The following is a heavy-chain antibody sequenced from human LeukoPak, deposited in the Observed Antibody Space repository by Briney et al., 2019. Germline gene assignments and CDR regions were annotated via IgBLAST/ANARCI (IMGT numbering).Heavy chain of an antibody. CDR1: GGSISSYY. CDR2: IYYSGST. J-gene: IGHJ4*02. V-gene: IGHV4-59*01. Sequence: SETLSLTCTVSGGSISSYYWSWIRQPPGKGLEWIGYIYYSGSTNYTPSLKSRVAISVDTSKNQFSLKLSSVTAADTAVYYCARARLVTEIDYWGQGTLVTVSS. D-gene: IGHD3-9*01. CDR3: ARARLVTEIDY.